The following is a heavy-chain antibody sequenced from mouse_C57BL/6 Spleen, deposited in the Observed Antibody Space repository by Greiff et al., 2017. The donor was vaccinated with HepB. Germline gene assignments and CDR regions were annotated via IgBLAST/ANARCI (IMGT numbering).Heavy chain of an antibody. CDR2: ISYDGSN. D-gene: IGHD1-1*01. Sequence: EVKVEESGPGLVKPSQSLSLTCSVTGYSITSGYYWNWIRQFPGNKLEWMGYISYDGSNNYNPSLKNRISITRDTSKNQFFLKLNSVTTEDTATYYCARVPLLLRYYFDYWGQGTTLTVSS. CDR3: ARVPLLLRYYFDY. CDR1: GYSITSGYY. V-gene: IGHV3-6*01. J-gene: IGHJ2*01.